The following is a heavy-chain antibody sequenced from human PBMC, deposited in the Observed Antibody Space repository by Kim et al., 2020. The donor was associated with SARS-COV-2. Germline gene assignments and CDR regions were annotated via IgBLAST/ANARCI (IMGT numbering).Heavy chain of an antibody. J-gene: IGHJ3*02. D-gene: IGHD3-9*01. Sequence: SETLSLTCTVSGGSISSSSYYWGWIRQPPGKGLEWIGSIYYSGSTYYNPSLKSRVTISVDTSKNQFSLKLSSVTAADTAVYYCARDSSHYDILTGYYYQAFDIWGQGTMVTVSS. CDR1: GGSISSSSYY. CDR3: ARDSSHYDILTGYYYQAFDI. CDR2: IYYSGST. V-gene: IGHV4-39*07.